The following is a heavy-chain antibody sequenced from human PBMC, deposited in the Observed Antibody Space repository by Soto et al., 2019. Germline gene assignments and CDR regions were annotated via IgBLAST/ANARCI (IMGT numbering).Heavy chain of an antibody. Sequence: SVTLSLTCTVSGVSISPYFWSWIRQPPGKGLEWIGYIFYSGSTNYNPSLTSRVTISVDTSKNQFSLKLSSVSAADTALYYCARGRYYGSGTPIKYFDLWGRGTLVTVSS. V-gene: IGHV4-59*01. CDR1: GVSISPYF. J-gene: IGHJ2*01. D-gene: IGHD3-10*01. CDR3: ARGRYYGSGTPIKYFDL. CDR2: IFYSGST.